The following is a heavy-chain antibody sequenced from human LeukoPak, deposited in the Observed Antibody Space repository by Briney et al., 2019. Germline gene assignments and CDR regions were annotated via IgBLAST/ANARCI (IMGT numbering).Heavy chain of an antibody. V-gene: IGHV4-59*11. CDR1: GASISSQY. D-gene: IGHD5-18*01. CDR2: VHYGGST. CDR3: ARSEGGGYSAQLEY. Sequence: SETLSLTXTVSGASISSQYWSWIRQSPGKGLEWIGNVHYGGSTNYNPSFSSRVAISMLPSENQFSLMLSFVTSADTALYYCARSEGGGYSAQLEYWGQGTLVTVSS. J-gene: IGHJ4*02.